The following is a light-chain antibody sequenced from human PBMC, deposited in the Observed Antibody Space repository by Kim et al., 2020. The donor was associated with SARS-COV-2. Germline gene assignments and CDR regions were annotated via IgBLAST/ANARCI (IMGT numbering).Light chain of an antibody. V-gene: IGKV3-20*01. CDR3: QQHGSSSYT. J-gene: IGKJ2*01. CDR2: GAS. CDR1: QSVTNSH. Sequence: EIVLTQSPGTLSLSPGERATLSCRASQSVTNSHLAWYQQKPGQAPRLLIYGASSRASGIPDRFSGSGSGTDFTLTISRLEPEDFAVYYCQQHGSSSYTFGQGTKLEI.